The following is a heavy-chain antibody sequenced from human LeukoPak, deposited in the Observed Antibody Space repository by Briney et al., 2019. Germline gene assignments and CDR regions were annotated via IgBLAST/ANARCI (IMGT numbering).Heavy chain of an antibody. V-gene: IGHV4-59*12. J-gene: IGHJ4*02. CDR2: IYYSGST. Sequence: PGGSLRLSCAASGFTFSTYWMSWIRQPPGKGLEWIGYIYYSGSTNYNPSLKSRVTISVDTSKNQFSLKLRSVTAADTAVYYCARVRYSDSSVLTRKRSCYFDYWGRGTLVTVAS. CDR3: ARVRYSDSSVLTRKRSCYFDY. CDR1: GFTFSTYW. D-gene: IGHD3-22*01.